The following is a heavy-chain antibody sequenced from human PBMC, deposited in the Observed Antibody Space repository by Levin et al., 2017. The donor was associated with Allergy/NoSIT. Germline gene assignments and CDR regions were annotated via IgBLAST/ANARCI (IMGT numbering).Heavy chain of an antibody. CDR3: ARDRGEYSGYDPLEFDY. CDR1: GFTFSSYR. Sequence: SCAASGFTFSSYRMNWVRQAPGKGLEWVSSISSSSSYIYYADSVKGRFTISRDNAKNSLYLQMNSLRAEDTAVYYCARDRGEYSGYDPLEFDYWGQGTLVTVSS. V-gene: IGHV3-21*01. J-gene: IGHJ4*02. CDR2: ISSSSSYI. D-gene: IGHD5-12*01.